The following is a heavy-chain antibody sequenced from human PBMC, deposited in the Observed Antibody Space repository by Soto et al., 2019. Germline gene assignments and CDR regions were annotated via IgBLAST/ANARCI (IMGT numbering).Heavy chain of an antibody. CDR1: GYSISSSNW. Sequence: PSETLSLTCAVSGYSISSSNWWGWIRQPPGKGLEWIGYIYYSGSTYYNPSLKSRVTMSVDTSKNQFSLKLSSVTAVDTAVYYCALSTGCSSTSCPFDYWGQGTLVTVSS. CDR3: ALSTGCSSTSCPFDY. V-gene: IGHV4-28*01. CDR2: IYYSGST. J-gene: IGHJ4*02. D-gene: IGHD2-2*01.